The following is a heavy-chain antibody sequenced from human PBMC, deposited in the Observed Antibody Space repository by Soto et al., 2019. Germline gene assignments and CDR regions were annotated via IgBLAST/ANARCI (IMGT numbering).Heavy chain of an antibody. CDR1: GFTFSHNW. CDR2: IDSSGTST. CDR3: ARFGTYYDSSGFAY. D-gene: IGHD3-22*01. J-gene: IGHJ4*02. V-gene: IGHV3-74*03. Sequence: GGSLRLSCATSGFTFSHNWMHWVRQAPGKGLEWVSRIDSSGTSTTYADSVKGRFTISRDNAKNTLYLQMNSLTAEDTAVYYCARFGTYYDSSGFAYWGQGTLVTVS.